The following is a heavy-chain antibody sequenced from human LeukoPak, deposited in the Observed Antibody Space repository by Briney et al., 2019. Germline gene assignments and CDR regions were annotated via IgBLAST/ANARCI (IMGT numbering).Heavy chain of an antibody. CDR2: IKSKISGGTT. Sequence: GSLRLSCPASGFTFNTAWMSWVRQAPGKGLEWVGRIKSKISGGTTDYAAPVKGRFTISRDDSKNTVYLQMNSLKTEDTAVYYCTRPGDYWGEGTLVTVSS. V-gene: IGHV3-15*01. CDR3: TRPGDY. J-gene: IGHJ4*02. CDR1: GFTFNTAW. D-gene: IGHD1-14*01.